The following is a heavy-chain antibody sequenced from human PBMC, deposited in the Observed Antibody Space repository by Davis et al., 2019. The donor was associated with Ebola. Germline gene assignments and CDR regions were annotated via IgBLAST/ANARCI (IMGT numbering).Heavy chain of an antibody. CDR1: GGSISSSSYY. CDR2: IYYSGST. J-gene: IGHJ6*02. CDR3: ARRSIAAVRYGMDV. D-gene: IGHD6-25*01. V-gene: IGHV4-39*01. Sequence: SETLSLTCTVSGGSISSSSYYWGWIRQPPGKGLEWIGSIYYSGSTYYNPSLKSQVTISVDTSKNQFSLKLSSVTAADTAVYYCARRSIAAVRYGMDVWGQGTTVTVSS.